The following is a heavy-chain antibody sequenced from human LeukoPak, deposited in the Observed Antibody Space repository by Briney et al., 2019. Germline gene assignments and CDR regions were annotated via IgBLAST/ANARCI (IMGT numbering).Heavy chain of an antibody. V-gene: IGHV1-8*01. CDR1: GYTFTSYD. Sequence: ASVKVSCKASGYTFTSYDINWVRQATGQGLEWMGWMNPNSGNTGYAQKFQGRVTMTRSTSISTAYMELSSLRSEDTAVYYCARGRGPEWELLGYFDYWGQGTLVTVSS. J-gene: IGHJ4*02. CDR3: ARGRGPEWELLGYFDY. CDR2: MNPNSGNT. D-gene: IGHD1-26*01.